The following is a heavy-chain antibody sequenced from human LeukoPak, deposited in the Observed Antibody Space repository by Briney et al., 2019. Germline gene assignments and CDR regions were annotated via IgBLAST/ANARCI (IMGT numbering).Heavy chain of an antibody. V-gene: IGHV3-15*01. CDR2: IKSKTDGGTT. D-gene: IGHD3-22*01. J-gene: IGHJ4*02. CDR1: GFTFSNAW. CDR3: TTVTDYYDSSGYFLTEGLDY. Sequence: GGSLRLSCAASGFTFSNAWMSWVRQAPGKGLEWVGRIKSKTDGGTTDYAAPVKGRFTISRDDSKNTLYLQMNSLKTEDTAVYYCTTVTDYYDSSGYFLTEGLDYWGQGTLVTVSS.